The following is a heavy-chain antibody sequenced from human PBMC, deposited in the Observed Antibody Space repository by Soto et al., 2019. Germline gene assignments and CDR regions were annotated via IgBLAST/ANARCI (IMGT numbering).Heavy chain of an antibody. D-gene: IGHD3-10*01. CDR1: GYILTDYY. CDR2: IIPIFGTA. CDR3: ARDPAYYYGSGSYQKSNWFDP. V-gene: IGHV1-69*13. Sequence: EASVKVSCKSSGYILTDYYMHWVRQAPGQGLGWMGGIIPIFGTANYAQKFQGRVTITADESTSTAYMELSSLRSEDTAVYYCARDPAYYYGSGSYQKSNWFDPWGQGTLVTVSS. J-gene: IGHJ5*02.